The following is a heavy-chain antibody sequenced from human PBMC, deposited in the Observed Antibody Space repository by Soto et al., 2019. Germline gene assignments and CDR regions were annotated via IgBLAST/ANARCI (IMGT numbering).Heavy chain of an antibody. V-gene: IGHV4-34*01. CDR3: ARGFNFWSGHFDY. D-gene: IGHD3-3*01. CDR2: INHSGST. J-gene: IGHJ4*02. Sequence: NPSETLSLTCAVYGGSFSGYYWSWIRQPPGKGLEWIGEINHSGSTNYNPSLKSRVTISVDTSKNQFSLKLSSVTAADTAVYYCARGFNFWSGHFDYWGQGTLVTVSS. CDR1: GGSFSGYY.